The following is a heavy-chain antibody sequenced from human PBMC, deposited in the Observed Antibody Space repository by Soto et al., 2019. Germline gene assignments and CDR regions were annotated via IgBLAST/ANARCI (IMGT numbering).Heavy chain of an antibody. Sequence: GGSLRLSCAASGFTFTSFAVSWVRQAPGKGLEWVSAISGSGGATYYADSVKGRFTVSRDNSRNTVYLQVDSLRVEDTAVYHCAIGEWLSTPYLNFWGKGTLVTVSS. J-gene: IGHJ4*02. CDR1: GFTFTSFA. CDR3: AIGEWLSTPYLNF. CDR2: ISGSGGAT. D-gene: IGHD3-3*01. V-gene: IGHV3-23*01.